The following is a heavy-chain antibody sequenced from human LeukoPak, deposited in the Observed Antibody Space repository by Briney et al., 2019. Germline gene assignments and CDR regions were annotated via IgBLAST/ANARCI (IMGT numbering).Heavy chain of an antibody. J-gene: IGHJ3*02. D-gene: IGHD6-6*01. CDR3: AREYSSSSGRRAFDI. CDR2: IYYSGST. Sequence: SETLCLTCTASGGSISGYYWSWIRQAPGKGLEWIGDIYYSGSTNYNASLKRGITISIDTSENQYSLKLRSVTAADTAVYYCAREYSSSSGRRAFDIWGQGTMVTVSS. CDR1: GGSISGYY. V-gene: IGHV4-59*08.